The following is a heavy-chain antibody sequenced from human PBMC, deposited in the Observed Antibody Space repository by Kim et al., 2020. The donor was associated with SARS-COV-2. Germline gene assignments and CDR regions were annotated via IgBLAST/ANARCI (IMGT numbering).Heavy chain of an antibody. CDR3: ARVVAVAGTYYFDY. V-gene: IGHV4-39*01. Sequence: PSLKGRVTISVDTAKNQVSLKLSSVTAADTAVYYCARVVAVAGTYYFDYWGQGTLVTVSS. D-gene: IGHD6-19*01. J-gene: IGHJ4*02.